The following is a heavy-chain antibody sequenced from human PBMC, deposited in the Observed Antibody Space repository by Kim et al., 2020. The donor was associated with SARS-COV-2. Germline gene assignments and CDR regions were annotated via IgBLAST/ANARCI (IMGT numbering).Heavy chain of an antibody. V-gene: IGHV3-73*01. Sequence: GGSLRLSCAASGFTFSGSAMHWVRQASGKGLEWVGRIRSKANSYATAYAASVKGRFTISRDDSKNTAYLQMNSLKTEDTAVYYCTSITMVRGYWGQGTLVTVSS. CDR1: GFTFSGSA. CDR2: IRSKANSYAT. CDR3: TSITMVRGY. J-gene: IGHJ4*02. D-gene: IGHD3-10*01.